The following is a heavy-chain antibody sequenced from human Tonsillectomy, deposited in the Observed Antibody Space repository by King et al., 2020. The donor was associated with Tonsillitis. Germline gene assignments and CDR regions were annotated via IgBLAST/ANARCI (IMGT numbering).Heavy chain of an antibody. CDR2: ISGSGVST. CDR1: GFTFSNYA. CDR3: GKVTYLDSSAYSSLGYFYSGMDV. V-gene: IGHV3-23*04. J-gene: IGHJ6*02. D-gene: IGHD3-22*01. Sequence: DVQLVESGGGLVQPGGSLRLSCAASGFTFSNYAMSWVRQAPGKGLEWVSTISGSGVSTYYADSVKGRFTISRDNSKNTLYLQMDSLRAEDTAVYYCGKVTYLDSSAYSSLGYFYSGMDVWGQGTTVTVSS.